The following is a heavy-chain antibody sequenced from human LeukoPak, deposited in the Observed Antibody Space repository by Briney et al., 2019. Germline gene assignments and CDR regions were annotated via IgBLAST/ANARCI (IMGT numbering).Heavy chain of an antibody. D-gene: IGHD3-9*01. CDR2: IYYSGST. CDR1: GGSISSSSYY. CDR3: ARLTPSPVLPPYDILTGYFPFDY. J-gene: IGHJ4*02. Sequence: SETLSLTCTVSGGSISSSSYYWGWIRQPPGKGLEWIGSIYYSGSTYYNPSLKSRVTISVDTSKNQFSLKLSSVTAADTAVYYCARLTPSPVLPPYDILTGYFPFDYWGQGTLVTVSS. V-gene: IGHV4-39*01.